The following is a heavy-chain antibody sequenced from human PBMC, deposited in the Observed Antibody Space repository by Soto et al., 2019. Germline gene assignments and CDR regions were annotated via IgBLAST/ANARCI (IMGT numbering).Heavy chain of an antibody. CDR2: IYSDGST. CDR1: GFAVSTNY. Sequence: EVQLVESGGGIVQPGGSLRLSCAVSGFAVSTNYMTWVRQAPGKGLEWVSVIYSDGSTYYADSVKGRFIISRDNSENTVYLQINSLRVEDTAVYSWARRGGHYGPLDYWGQGTLVTVSS. J-gene: IGHJ4*02. V-gene: IGHV3-66*04. D-gene: IGHD4-17*01. CDR3: ARRGGHYGPLDY.